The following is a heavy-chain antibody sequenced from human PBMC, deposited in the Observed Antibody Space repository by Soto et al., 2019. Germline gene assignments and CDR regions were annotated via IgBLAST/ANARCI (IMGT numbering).Heavy chain of an antibody. Sequence: VASVKVSCKAPGYTFTSYAMHWVRQAPGQRLEWMGWINAGNGNTKYSQKFQGRVTITRDTSASTAYMELSSMRSEDTAVYYCARGLGLYYFDYWGQGTLVTVSS. CDR3: ARGLGLYYFDY. J-gene: IGHJ4*02. V-gene: IGHV1-3*01. CDR2: INAGNGNT. D-gene: IGHD1-26*01. CDR1: GYTFTSYA.